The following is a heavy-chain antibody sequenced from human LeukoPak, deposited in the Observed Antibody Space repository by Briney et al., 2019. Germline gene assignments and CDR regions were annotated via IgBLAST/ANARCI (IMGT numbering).Heavy chain of an antibody. Sequence: GGSLRLSCAASGFTFSSSAMTWVRQAPGEGLEWVANIKLDGSEKYYVDSVKGRFTISRDNAKNSLYLQMNSLRADDTAVYYCARVWAYYYDSSGYIDYWGQGTLVTVSS. CDR1: GFTFSSSA. CDR2: IKLDGSEK. D-gene: IGHD3-22*01. J-gene: IGHJ4*02. V-gene: IGHV3-7*05. CDR3: ARVWAYYYDSSGYIDY.